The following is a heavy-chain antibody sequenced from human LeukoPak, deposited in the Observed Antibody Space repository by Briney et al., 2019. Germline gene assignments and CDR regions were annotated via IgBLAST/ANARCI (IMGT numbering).Heavy chain of an antibody. CDR2: IWHDGSNK. D-gene: IGHD1-26*01. CDR3: ARDLYSGSYCVDY. V-gene: IGHV3-33*08. Sequence: GGSLRLSCAASGFTFINYEIHWVRQAPGKGLEWVAVIWHDGSNKYYADSVKGRFTISRDNSKNTLYLQMNSLRAEDTAVYYCARDLYSGSYCVDYWGQGTLVTVSS. J-gene: IGHJ4*02. CDR1: GFTFINYE.